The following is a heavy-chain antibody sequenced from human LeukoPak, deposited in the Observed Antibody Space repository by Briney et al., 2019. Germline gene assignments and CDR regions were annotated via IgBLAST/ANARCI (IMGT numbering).Heavy chain of an antibody. Sequence: SETLSLTCAVSGGSISSSNWWSWVRQPPGKGLEWIGEIYHSGSTNYNPSLKSRVTISVDKSKNQFSLKLSSVTAADTAVYYCARGWGYSSGWYYFDYWGQGTLVTVSS. D-gene: IGHD6-19*01. CDR3: ARGWGYSSGWYYFDY. J-gene: IGHJ4*02. CDR1: GGSISSSNW. V-gene: IGHV4-4*02. CDR2: IYHSGST.